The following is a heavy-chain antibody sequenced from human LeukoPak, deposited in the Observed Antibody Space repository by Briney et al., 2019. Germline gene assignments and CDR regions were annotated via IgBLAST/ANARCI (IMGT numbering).Heavy chain of an antibody. CDR1: GYTFTSYD. CDR2: MNPNSGNT. J-gene: IGHJ5*02. Sequence: ASVKVSCKASGYTFTSYDINWVRQATGQGLEWMGWMNPNSGNTGHAQKFQGRVTITRNTSISTAYMELSSLRSEDTAVYYCARGAPHIAAATDDDWFDPWGQGTLVTVSS. D-gene: IGHD6-13*01. V-gene: IGHV1-8*03. CDR3: ARGAPHIAAATDDDWFDP.